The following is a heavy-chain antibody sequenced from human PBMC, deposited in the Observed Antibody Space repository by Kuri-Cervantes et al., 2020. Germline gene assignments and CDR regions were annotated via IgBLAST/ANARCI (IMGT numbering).Heavy chain of an antibody. V-gene: IGHV7-4-1*02. Sequence: ASVKVSCKVSGYTLTELSMHWVRQAPGQGLEWMGWINTNAGNPTYAQGFTGRFVFSLDASVSTAYLQISSLKAEDTAVYYCARDRIAVAFCHFGYGMDVWGQGTTVTVSS. D-gene: IGHD6-19*01. CDR1: GYTLTELS. CDR3: ARDRIAVAFCHFGYGMDV. J-gene: IGHJ6*02. CDR2: INTNAGNP.